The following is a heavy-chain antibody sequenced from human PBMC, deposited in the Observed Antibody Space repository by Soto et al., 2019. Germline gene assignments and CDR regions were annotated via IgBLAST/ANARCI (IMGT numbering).Heavy chain of an antibody. V-gene: IGHV3-30*18. D-gene: IGHD6-19*01. CDR1: GFTFSDYA. J-gene: IGHJ4*02. CDR2: VSHVGRNT. CDR3: AKVGRHWLVTYDFNY. Sequence: VQLVESGGGVVQPGRSLRLSCAASGFTFSDYAMHWVRQAPGKGMEWVAVVSHVGRNTPYADSGRGRFTIPRDRSNNTVPLEMTSLRAEDTAVYYCAKVGRHWLVTYDFNYWGQGARVTFSS.